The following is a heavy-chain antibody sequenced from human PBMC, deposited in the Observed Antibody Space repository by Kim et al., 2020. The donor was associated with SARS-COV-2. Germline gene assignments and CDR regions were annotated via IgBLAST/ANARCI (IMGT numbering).Heavy chain of an antibody. CDR1: GFTFSSYA. Sequence: GGSLRLSCAASGFTFSSYAMHWVRQAPGKGLEWVAVISYDGSNKYYADSVKGRFTISRDNSKNTLYLQMNSLRAEDTAVYYCARDPDSGYDYFDYWGQGT. D-gene: IGHD5-12*01. CDR3: ARDPDSGYDYFDY. V-gene: IGHV3-30*04. CDR2: ISYDGSNK. J-gene: IGHJ4*02.